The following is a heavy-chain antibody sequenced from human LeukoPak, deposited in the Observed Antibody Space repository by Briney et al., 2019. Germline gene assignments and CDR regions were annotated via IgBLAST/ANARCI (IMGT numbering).Heavy chain of an antibody. CDR1: GFTFSSYS. Sequence: GGSLRLSCAASGFTFSSYSMNWVRQAPGKGLEWVSSISSSSSYIYYADSVKGRFTISRDNAKNSLYLQMNSLRAEDTAVYYCARDDGDGYNNWLDPWGQGTLVTVSS. D-gene: IGHD5-24*01. V-gene: IGHV3-21*01. CDR2: ISSSSSYI. CDR3: ARDDGDGYNNWLDP. J-gene: IGHJ5*02.